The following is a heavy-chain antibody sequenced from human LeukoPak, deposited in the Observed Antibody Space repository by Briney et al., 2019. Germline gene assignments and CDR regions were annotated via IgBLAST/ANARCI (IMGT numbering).Heavy chain of an antibody. D-gene: IGHD6-6*01. Sequence: SETLSLTCAVSGYSISSGYYWGWIRQPPGKGLEWIGSIYHSGSTYYNPSLKSRVTISVDTSKNQFSLKLSSVTAADTAVYYCARAVLEYSNSVGDSWGQGTLVTVSS. CDR2: IYHSGST. CDR1: GYSISSGYY. V-gene: IGHV4-38-2*01. J-gene: IGHJ5*02. CDR3: ARAVLEYSNSVGDS.